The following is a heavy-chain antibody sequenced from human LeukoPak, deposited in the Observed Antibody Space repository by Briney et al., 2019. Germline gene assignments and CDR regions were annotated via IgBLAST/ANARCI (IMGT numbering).Heavy chain of an antibody. Sequence: ASVKVSCKVSGYTLTELSMHWVRQAPGKGLEWMGGFDPEDGETIYAQKFQGRVTMTEDTSTDTAYMELSSLRSEDTAVYYCATTAYCSSTSCRPDYWGQGTLVTVS. CDR2: FDPEDGET. J-gene: IGHJ4*02. CDR1: GYTLTELS. D-gene: IGHD2-2*01. CDR3: ATTAYCSSTSCRPDY. V-gene: IGHV1-24*01.